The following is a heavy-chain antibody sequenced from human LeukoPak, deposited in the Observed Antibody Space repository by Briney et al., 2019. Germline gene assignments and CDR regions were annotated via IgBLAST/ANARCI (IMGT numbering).Heavy chain of an antibody. V-gene: IGHV3-30-3*01. CDR2: ISYDGSNK. CDR3: ARDALIHRKAFDI. Sequence: GRSLRLSCAASGFTFSSYAMHWVRQAPGKGLEWVAVISYDGSNKYYADSVKGRFTISRDNSKNTLYLQMNSLRAEDTAVYYCARDALIHRKAFDIWGQGTMVTVSS. D-gene: IGHD5-18*01. CDR1: GFTFSSYA. J-gene: IGHJ3*02.